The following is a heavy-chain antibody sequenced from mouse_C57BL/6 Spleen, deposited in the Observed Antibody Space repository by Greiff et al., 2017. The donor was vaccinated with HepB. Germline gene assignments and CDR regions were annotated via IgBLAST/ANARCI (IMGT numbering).Heavy chain of an antibody. D-gene: IGHD2-10*02. V-gene: IGHV2-9-1*01. J-gene: IGHJ4*01. CDR2: IWTGGGT. CDR1: GFSLTSYA. CDR3: ARKEGYGKGYYAMDY. Sequence: VHLVESGPGLVAPSQSLSITCTVSGFSLTSYAISWVRQPPGKGLEWLGVIWTGGGTNYNSALKSRLSISKDNSKSQVFLKMNSLQTDDTARYYCARKEGYGKGYYAMDYWGQGTSVTVSS.